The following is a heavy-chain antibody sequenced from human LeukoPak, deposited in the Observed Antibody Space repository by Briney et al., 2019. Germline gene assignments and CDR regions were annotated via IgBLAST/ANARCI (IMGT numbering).Heavy chain of an antibody. CDR3: ATDQQLAW. V-gene: IGHV3-74*01. CDR2: IRGDGGST. J-gene: IGHJ4*02. D-gene: IGHD6-13*01. CDR1: GFTFSNYW. Sequence: PGGSLRLSCIASGFTFSNYWMHWVRQAPGKGLEWVSRIRGDGGSTSYADSVKGRFTISRDNTRNTVYLQMNSLRAEDTAVYYSATDQQLAWWGQGTLVTVSS.